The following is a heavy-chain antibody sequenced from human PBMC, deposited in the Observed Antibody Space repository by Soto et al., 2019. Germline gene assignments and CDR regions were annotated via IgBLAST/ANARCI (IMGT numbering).Heavy chain of an antibody. CDR3: ARGVATIGP. CDR2: IYYSGST. CDR1: GDSISSYY. Sequence: QVQLQESGPRLVKPSETLSLTCSVSGDSISSYYWSWIRHPPGKGLEWIGYIYYSGSTNYNPSFKSRVTISVDTPKNQFSLKLTSVTAADTAVYYCARGVATIGPWGQGTLVTVSS. D-gene: IGHD5-12*01. V-gene: IGHV4-59*01. J-gene: IGHJ5*02.